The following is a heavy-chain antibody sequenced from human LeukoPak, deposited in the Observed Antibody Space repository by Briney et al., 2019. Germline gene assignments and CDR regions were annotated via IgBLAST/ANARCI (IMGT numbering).Heavy chain of an antibody. CDR3: ARAIPPYYYYMDV. CDR1: GYTFTGYY. J-gene: IGHJ6*03. CDR2: INPNSGGT. V-gene: IGHV1-2*02. Sequence: GASVKVSCKASGYTFTGYYMHWVRQAPGQGLEWMGWINPNSGGTNYAQKFQGRVTVTRDTSISTAYMELSRLRSDDTAVYYCARAIPPYYYYMDVWGKGTTVTISS.